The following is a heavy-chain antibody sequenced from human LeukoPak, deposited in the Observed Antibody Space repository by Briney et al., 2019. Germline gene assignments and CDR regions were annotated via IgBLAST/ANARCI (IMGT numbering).Heavy chain of an antibody. V-gene: IGHV3-74*01. CDR1: GFTFSNYW. Sequence: PGGSLRLSCAASGFTFSNYWMHWVRQAPGKGLVWVSRLNSDGSSTSYADSVKGRFTISRDNAKNTLYLQMNSLRAEDTAVYYCARDYYYYMDVWGKGTTVTVSS. J-gene: IGHJ6*03. CDR2: LNSDGSST. CDR3: ARDYYYYMDV.